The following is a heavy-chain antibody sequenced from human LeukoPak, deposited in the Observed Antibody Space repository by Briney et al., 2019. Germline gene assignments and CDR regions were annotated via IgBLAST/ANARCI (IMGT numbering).Heavy chain of an antibody. D-gene: IGHD2-2*01. CDR2: INHSGST. V-gene: IGHV4-34*01. CDR1: GGSFSGYY. J-gene: IGHJ6*02. CDR3: ARDISAPSFYYYYGMDV. Sequence: SETLSLTCAVYGGSFSGYYWSWIRQPPGKGLEWIGEINHSGSTNYNPSLKSRVTISVDTSKNQFSLKLGSVTAADTAVYYCARDISAPSFYYYYGMDVWGQGTTVTVSS.